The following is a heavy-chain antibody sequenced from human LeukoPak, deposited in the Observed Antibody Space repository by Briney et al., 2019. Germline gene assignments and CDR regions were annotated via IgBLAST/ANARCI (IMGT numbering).Heavy chain of an antibody. CDR3: ARRSGYEIVDY. CDR1: GGSFSGYY. Sequence: SETLSLTCAVYGGSFSGYYWSWIRQPPGKGLEWIGEINHSGSTYYNPSLKSRVTISVDTSKNQFSLKLSSVTAADTAVYYCARRSGYEIVDYWGQGTLVTVSS. V-gene: IGHV4-34*01. J-gene: IGHJ4*02. CDR2: INHSGST. D-gene: IGHD5-12*01.